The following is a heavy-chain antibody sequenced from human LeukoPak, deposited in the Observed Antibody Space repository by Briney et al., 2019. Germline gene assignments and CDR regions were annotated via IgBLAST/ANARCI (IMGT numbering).Heavy chain of an antibody. CDR3: AKGLQLWSGDYYYYMDV. D-gene: IGHD5-18*01. V-gene: IGHV3-23*01. CDR1: GFTFSSYA. Sequence: GGSLRLSCAASGFTFSSYAMSWVRQAPGKGLEWVSAISGSGGSTYYADSVKGRFTISRDNSKNTLYLQMNSLRAEDTAVYYCAKGLQLWSGDYYYYMDVWGKGTTVTVSS. CDR2: ISGSGGST. J-gene: IGHJ6*03.